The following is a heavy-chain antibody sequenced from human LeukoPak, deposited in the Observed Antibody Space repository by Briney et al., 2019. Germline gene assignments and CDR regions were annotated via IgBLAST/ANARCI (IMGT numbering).Heavy chain of an antibody. CDR1: GYTFTGYY. CDR2: MNPNSGNT. Sequence: ASVKVSCKASGYTFTGYYIHWVRQATGQGLEWMGWMNPNSGNTGYAQKFQGRITMTRNTSISTAYMELSSLRSEDTAVYYCARDGSGTYYSFYNWFDPWGQGTLVTVSS. J-gene: IGHJ5*02. CDR3: ARDGSGTYYSFYNWFDP. D-gene: IGHD3-10*01. V-gene: IGHV1-8*02.